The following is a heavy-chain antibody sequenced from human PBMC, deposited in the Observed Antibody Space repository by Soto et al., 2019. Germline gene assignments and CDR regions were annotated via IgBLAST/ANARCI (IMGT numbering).Heavy chain of an antibody. J-gene: IGHJ4*02. Sequence: ASVKVSWKTSCYTFSDYGISWVRRAPGQGLEWMGWISAKNGNTNFAQKFRGRVTMITDTSTNTVYMELRNLRLDDTAVYYCAREPPETPPDYWGQGTLVTVSS. V-gene: IGHV1-18*01. CDR2: ISAKNGNT. CDR3: AREPPETPPDY. CDR1: CYTFSDYG.